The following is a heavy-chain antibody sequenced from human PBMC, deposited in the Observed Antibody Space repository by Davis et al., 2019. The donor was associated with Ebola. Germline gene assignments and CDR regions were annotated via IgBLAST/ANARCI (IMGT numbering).Heavy chain of an antibody. V-gene: IGHV3-53*04. CDR3: AREGYDYIWGSYRYTVGSGMDV. CDR2: IYSGGRT. J-gene: IGHJ6*02. CDR1: GFTVSSNY. D-gene: IGHD3-16*02. Sequence: GGSLRLSCAASGFTVSSNYMSWVRQAPGKGLEWVSVIYSGGRTYYADSVKGRFTLSRHNSKNTLYLQMNSLRAEDTAVYYCAREGYDYIWGSYRYTVGSGMDVWGQGTTVTVSS.